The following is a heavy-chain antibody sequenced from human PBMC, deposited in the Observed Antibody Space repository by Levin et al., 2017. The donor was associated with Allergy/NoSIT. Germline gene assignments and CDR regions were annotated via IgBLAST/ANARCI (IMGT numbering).Heavy chain of an antibody. D-gene: IGHD1-26*01. Sequence: GESLKISCSASGFTFSSYAMHWVRQAPGKGLEYVSAISSNGGSTYYADSVKGRFTISRDNSKNTLYLQMSSLRAEDTAVYYCVKGTTGMGATLIDYWGQGTLVTVSS. CDR2: ISSNGGST. V-gene: IGHV3-64D*06. CDR1: GFTFSSYA. J-gene: IGHJ4*02. CDR3: VKGTTGMGATLIDY.